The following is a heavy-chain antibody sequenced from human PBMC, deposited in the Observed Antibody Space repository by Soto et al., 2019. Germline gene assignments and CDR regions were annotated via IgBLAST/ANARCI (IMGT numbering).Heavy chain of an antibody. CDR1: GFTFSSYG. CDR2: ISYDGSNK. D-gene: IGHD2-15*01. CDR3: AKDTDCSGGSCYCLFGYFFYYYGMGV. Sequence: QVQLVESGGGVVQPGRSLRLSCAASGFTFSSYGMHWVRQAPGKGLEWVAVISYDGSNKYYADSVKGRFTISRDNSKNTLYLQMDSLRAEDPAVYYCAKDTDCSGGSCYCLFGYFFYYYGMGVWGQGTPVTVSS. J-gene: IGHJ6*02. V-gene: IGHV3-30*18.